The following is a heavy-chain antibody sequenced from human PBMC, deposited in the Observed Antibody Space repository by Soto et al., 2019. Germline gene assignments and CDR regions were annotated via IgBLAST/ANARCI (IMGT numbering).Heavy chain of an antibody. V-gene: IGHV1-69*17. CDR2: IIPIIGVT. D-gene: IGHD3-16*01. Sequence: QVQLVQSGAEVKRPGFSVKVSCESSGDTFNSYVISWVRQAPGQGLEWMGGIIPIIGVTHYAQKFQGRVTISALSSTGTAYMELTHLGVEDTVLYYCARESLGAKGADHWGQGTLVTVSS. CDR1: GDTFNSYV. J-gene: IGHJ4*02. CDR3: ARESLGAKGADH.